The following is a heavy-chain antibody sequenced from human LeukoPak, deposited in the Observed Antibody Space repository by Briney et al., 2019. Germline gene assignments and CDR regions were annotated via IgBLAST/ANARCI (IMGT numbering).Heavy chain of an antibody. CDR1: GYTLTELS. J-gene: IGHJ4*02. V-gene: IGHV1-24*01. D-gene: IGHD6-13*01. CDR2: FDPEDGET. CDR3: ATAPLAAAGRFDY. Sequence: ASVKVSCKVSGYTLTELSMHWVRQAPGKGGEWMGGFDPEDGETIYAQNFQRRVTMTEDTSTDTAYMELSSLRSEDTAVYYCATAPLAAAGRFDYWGQGTLVTVSS.